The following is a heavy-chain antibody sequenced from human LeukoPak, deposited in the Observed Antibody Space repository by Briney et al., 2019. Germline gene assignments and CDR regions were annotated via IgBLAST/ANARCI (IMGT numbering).Heavy chain of an antibody. D-gene: IGHD2-2*01. Sequence: SETLSLTCAVYGGSFSGYYWSWIRQPPGKGLEWIGEINHSGSTNYNPSLKSRVTISVDTSKNQFSLKLSSVTAADTAVYYCARIDLQYCSSTSCYPNFDYWGQGTLVTVSS. J-gene: IGHJ4*02. CDR3: ARIDLQYCSSTSCYPNFDY. V-gene: IGHV4-34*01. CDR2: INHSGST. CDR1: GGSFSGYY.